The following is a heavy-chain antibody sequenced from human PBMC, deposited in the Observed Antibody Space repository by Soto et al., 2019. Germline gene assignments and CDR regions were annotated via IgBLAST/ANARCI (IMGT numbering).Heavy chain of an antibody. CDR1: GGTFSSYA. CDR3: DRHSPHCSGYYGGMDL. V-gene: IGHV1-69*13. Sequence: SVKVSCKASGGTFSSYAISWVRQAPGQGLEWMGGIIPIFGTANYAQKFQGRVTITADESTSTAYMELSSLRSEDTAVYYCDRHSPHCSGYYGGMDLWGQGTTVAASS. CDR2: IIPIFGTA. J-gene: IGHJ6*02. D-gene: IGHD3-22*01.